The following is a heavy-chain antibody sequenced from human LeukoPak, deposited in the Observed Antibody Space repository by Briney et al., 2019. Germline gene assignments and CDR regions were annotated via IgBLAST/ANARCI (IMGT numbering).Heavy chain of an antibody. D-gene: IGHD3-16*01. CDR2: ISYDGSSK. V-gene: IGHV3-30*04. Sequence: GGSLRLSCAASGFTFSSYAMHWVRQAPGKGLEWVAVISYDGSSKYYADSVKGRFTISRDNSKNTLYLQMNSLRAEDTAVYYCARNYDYLDYWGQGTLVTVSS. CDR3: ARNYDYLDY. J-gene: IGHJ4*02. CDR1: GFTFSSYA.